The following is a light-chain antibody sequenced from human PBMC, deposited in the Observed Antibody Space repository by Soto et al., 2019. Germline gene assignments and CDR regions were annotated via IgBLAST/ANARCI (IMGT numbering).Light chain of an antibody. J-gene: IGLJ1*01. CDR2: DNN. CDR1: SSNIGNNY. CDR3: GTWDSSLSAGPYV. Sequence: QSVLMQPPSVSAAPGQKVTISCSGSSSNIGNNYVSWYQQLPGTAPKLLIYDNNKRPSGIPDRFSGSKSGTSATLGITGLQTGDEADYYCGTWDSSLSAGPYVFGTGTKVTVL. V-gene: IGLV1-51*01.